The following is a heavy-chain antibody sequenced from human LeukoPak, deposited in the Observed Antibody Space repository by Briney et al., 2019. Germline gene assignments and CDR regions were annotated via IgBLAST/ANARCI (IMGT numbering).Heavy chain of an antibody. V-gene: IGHV3-30*03. J-gene: IGHJ3*02. CDR2: ISYDGNKK. CDR3: ARGAQKILSFGEYPSDAFDI. D-gene: IGHD3-10*01. Sequence: GGSLRLSCAASGFTFSSYGMHWVRQAPGKGLEWVTEISYDGNKKTYVDSVKGRFTISRDNSKNTLYLQMNSLRDEDTAVYYCARGAQKILSFGEYPSDAFDIWGQGTMVSVSS. CDR1: GFTFSSYG.